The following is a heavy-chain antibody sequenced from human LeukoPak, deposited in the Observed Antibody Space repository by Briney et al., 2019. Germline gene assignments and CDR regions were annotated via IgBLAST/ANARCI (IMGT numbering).Heavy chain of an antibody. V-gene: IGHV3-30*04. Sequence: GRSLRLSCAASGFTFSSYAMHWVRQAPGKGLEWVAVISYDGSNKYYADSVKGRFTISRDNSKNTLYLQMNSLRAEDTAVYYCAREFTYYDFWSGSSNWFDPWGQGTLVTVSS. CDR3: AREFTYYDFWSGSSNWFDP. CDR2: ISYDGSNK. CDR1: GFTFSSYA. D-gene: IGHD3-3*01. J-gene: IGHJ5*02.